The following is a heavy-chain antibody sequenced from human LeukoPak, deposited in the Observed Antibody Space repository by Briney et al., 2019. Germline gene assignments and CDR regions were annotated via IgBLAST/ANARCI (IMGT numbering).Heavy chain of an antibody. CDR3: AREDYGGNWFFDL. Sequence: NPSETLSLTCTVSGFSISSGYYWGWIRQPPGKGLQWLGSIYHSGDTYYNPSLKSRVTISVDTSKNQLSLKLTSVTAADTAVYYCAREDYGGNWFFDLWGRGTLVTVSS. CDR1: GFSISSGYY. D-gene: IGHD4-23*01. J-gene: IGHJ2*01. CDR2: IYHSGDT. V-gene: IGHV4-38-2*02.